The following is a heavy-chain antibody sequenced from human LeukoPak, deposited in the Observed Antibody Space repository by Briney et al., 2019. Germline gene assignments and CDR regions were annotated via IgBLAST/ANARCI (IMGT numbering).Heavy chain of an antibody. D-gene: IGHD4-17*01. CDR1: GGTFSSYA. J-gene: IGHJ4*02. CDR2: IIPIFGTE. CDR3: ARTYGDYGELFFDY. Sequence: SVKVSCKASGGTFSSYAISWVRQAPGQGLEWMGGIIPIFGTENYAQKFQGRVTITTDESTSTAYMELSSLRSEDTAVYYCARTYGDYGELFFDYWGQGTLVTVSS. V-gene: IGHV1-69*05.